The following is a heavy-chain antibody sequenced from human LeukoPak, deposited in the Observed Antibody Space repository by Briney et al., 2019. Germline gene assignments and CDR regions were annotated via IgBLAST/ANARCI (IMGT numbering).Heavy chain of an antibody. CDR2: INSDGSST. V-gene: IGHV3-74*01. D-gene: IGHD6-6*01. CDR3: ARDFFIAARSNWFDP. J-gene: IGHJ5*02. CDR1: GFTFSSYW. Sequence: GGSLRLSCAASGFTFSSYWMHWVRQAPGKGLVWVSRINSDGSSTSYADSVKGRFTISRDNAKNSLYLQMNSLRAEDTAVYYCARDFFIAARSNWFDPWGQGTLVTVSS.